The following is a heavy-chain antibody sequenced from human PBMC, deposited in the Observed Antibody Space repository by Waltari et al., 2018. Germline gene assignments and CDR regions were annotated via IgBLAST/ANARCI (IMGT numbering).Heavy chain of an antibody. CDR2: ISGSGGST. V-gene: IGHV3-23*01. Sequence: EVQLLESGGGLVQPGGSLRLSCAASGFTFSSSAMSWVRQAPGKGLEWVSAISGSGGSTYYADSVKGRFTISRDNSKNTLYLQMNSLRAEDTAVYYCAKRGGITGLPRYFDYWGQGTLVTVSS. D-gene: IGHD1-20*01. CDR1: GFTFSSSA. CDR3: AKRGGITGLPRYFDY. J-gene: IGHJ4*02.